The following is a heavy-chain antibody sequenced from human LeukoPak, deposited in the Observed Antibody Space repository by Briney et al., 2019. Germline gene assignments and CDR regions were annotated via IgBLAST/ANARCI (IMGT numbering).Heavy chain of an antibody. CDR1: GYTFTSYA. V-gene: IGHV1-3*01. J-gene: IGHJ4*02. D-gene: IGHD6-19*01. CDR2: INAGNGNT. Sequence: GASVKVSCKASGYTFTSYAMHWVRQAPGQGLEWMGWINAGNGNTKYSQKFQGRVTITRDTSASTAYMELSSLRSEDTAVYYCVSGAVAGTIDYWGQGTLVTVSS. CDR3: VSGAVAGTIDY.